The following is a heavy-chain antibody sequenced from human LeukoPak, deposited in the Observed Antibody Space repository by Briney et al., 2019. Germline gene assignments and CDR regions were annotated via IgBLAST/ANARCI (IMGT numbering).Heavy chain of an antibody. CDR2: ISYDGSNK. D-gene: IGHD3-22*01. CDR3: AKDLSSGSYYFGY. V-gene: IGHV3-30*18. Sequence: PGRSLRLSCAASGFTFSSYGMHWVRQAPGKGLEWVAVISYDGSNKYYADSVKGRFTISRDNSKNTLYLQMNSLRAEDTAVYYCAKDLSSGSYYFGYWGQGTLVTVSS. J-gene: IGHJ4*02. CDR1: GFTFSSYG.